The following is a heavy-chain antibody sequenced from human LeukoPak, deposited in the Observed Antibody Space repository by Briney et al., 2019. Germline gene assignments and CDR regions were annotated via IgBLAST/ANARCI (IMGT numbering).Heavy chain of an antibody. Sequence: PGGSLRLSCAASGFSFSSYGMHWVRQAPGKGLEWVAVIGYDGSNKYYADSVKGRFTISRDNSKNTLYLQMNSLRTEDTAVHFCAKEIYYDSSAFFDYWGQGTLVTVSS. J-gene: IGHJ4*02. CDR1: GFSFSSYG. CDR2: IGYDGSNK. V-gene: IGHV3-30*18. CDR3: AKEIYYDSSAFFDY. D-gene: IGHD3-22*01.